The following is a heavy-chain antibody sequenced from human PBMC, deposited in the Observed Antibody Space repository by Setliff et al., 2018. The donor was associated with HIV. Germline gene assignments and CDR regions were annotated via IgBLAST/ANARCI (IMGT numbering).Heavy chain of an antibody. CDR3: ASRVYYYDESRILREEGFVP. Sequence: ASETLSLTCSVSGGSISDNKYYWSWIRQPPGKGLEWTGSIYHTGKTYYNSALKNRLTISVDTSKNQFSLELSSVTAADTAVYYCASRVYYYDESRILREEGFVPWGRGTLVTVSS. CDR2: IYHTGKT. V-gene: IGHV4-39*01. J-gene: IGHJ5*02. CDR1: GGSISDNKYY. D-gene: IGHD3-22*01.